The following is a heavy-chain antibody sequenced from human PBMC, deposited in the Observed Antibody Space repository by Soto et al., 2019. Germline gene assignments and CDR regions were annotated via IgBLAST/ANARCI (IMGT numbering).Heavy chain of an antibody. CDR2: IYYSGST. CDR3: ARTRDGYTAFDY. J-gene: IGHJ4*02. CDR1: GDYFSTYG. D-gene: IGHD6-25*01. Sequence: PSETLSLTYTVSGDYFSTYGWTWIRQPPGKGLEWIGYIYYSGSTNYNPSLKSRVTISIDTSKNQFSLNVTSVTAADTAMYYCARTRDGYTAFDYWGQGTLVTVSS. V-gene: IGHV4-59*01.